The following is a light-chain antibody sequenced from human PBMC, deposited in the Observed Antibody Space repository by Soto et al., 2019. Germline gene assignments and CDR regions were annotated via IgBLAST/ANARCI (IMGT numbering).Light chain of an antibody. Sequence: HSVLTQPPSVSGAPVQRVTISCTGSSSNIGAGYDVHWYQQLPGTAPKLLIYGNSNRPSGVPDRFSGSKSGTSASLAITGLQAEDEADYYCQSYDSSLSGYVFGTGTKVTFL. CDR3: QSYDSSLSGYV. J-gene: IGLJ1*01. V-gene: IGLV1-40*01. CDR2: GNS. CDR1: SSNIGAGYD.